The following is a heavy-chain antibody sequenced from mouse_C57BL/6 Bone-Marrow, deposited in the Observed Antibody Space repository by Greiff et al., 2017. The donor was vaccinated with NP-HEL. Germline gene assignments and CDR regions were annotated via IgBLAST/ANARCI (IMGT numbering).Heavy chain of an antibody. D-gene: IGHD1-1*01. J-gene: IGHJ3*01. Sequence: EVNLVESGGGLVKPGGSLKLSCAASGFTFSDYGMHWVRQAPEKGLEWVAYISSGSSTIYYADTVKGRFTISRDNAKNTLFLQMTSLRSEDTAMYYCARVNYYGSSVRPAWFAYWGQGTLVTVSA. CDR2: ISSGSSTI. CDR1: GFTFSDYG. CDR3: ARVNYYGSSVRPAWFAY. V-gene: IGHV5-17*01.